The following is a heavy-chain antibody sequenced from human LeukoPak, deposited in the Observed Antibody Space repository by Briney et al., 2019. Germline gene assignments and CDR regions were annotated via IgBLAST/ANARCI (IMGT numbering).Heavy chain of an antibody. V-gene: IGHV4-59*12. CDR1: GGSISSYY. J-gene: IGHJ4*02. D-gene: IGHD3-22*01. CDR3: ARDPTMIVPYYFDY. CDR2: IYYSGST. Sequence: PSETLSLTCTVSGGSISSYYWSWIRQPPGKGLEWIGYIYYSGSTNYNPSLKSRVTKNQFSLKLSSVTAADTAVYYRARDPTMIVPYYFDYWGQGTLVTVSS.